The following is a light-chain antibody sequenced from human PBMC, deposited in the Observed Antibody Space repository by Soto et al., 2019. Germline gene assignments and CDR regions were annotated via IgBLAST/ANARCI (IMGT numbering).Light chain of an antibody. J-gene: IGLJ1*01. CDR2: EVS. V-gene: IGLV2-14*01. Sequence: QSALTQPASVSGSPGQSITISCAGTSSDVGGYNYVSWYQQHPKKAPKLLIYEVSNRPSGVSNRFSGSKSGNTASLTISGLQAEDEADYYCSSYTSSSTGGDVFGTGTKLTVL. CDR1: SSDVGGYNY. CDR3: SSYTSSSTGGDV.